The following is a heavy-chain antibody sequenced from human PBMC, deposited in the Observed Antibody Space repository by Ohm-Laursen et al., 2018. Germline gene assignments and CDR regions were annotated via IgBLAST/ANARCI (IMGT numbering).Heavy chain of an antibody. CDR2: ISGSGGST. Sequence: GSLRLPCSASGFTFSSYAMSWVRQAPGKGLEWVSAISGSGGSTYYADSVKGRSTISRDNSKNTLYLQMNSLRAEDTAVYYCAKDRTISDYWGQGTLVTVSS. CDR3: AKDRTISDY. CDR1: GFTFSSYA. D-gene: IGHD3-3*01. V-gene: IGHV3-23*01. J-gene: IGHJ4*02.